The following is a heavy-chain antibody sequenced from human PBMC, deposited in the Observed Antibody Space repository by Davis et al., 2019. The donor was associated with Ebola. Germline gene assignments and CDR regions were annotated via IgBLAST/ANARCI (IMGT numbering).Heavy chain of an antibody. CDR1: GYTFNSYG. D-gene: IGHD3-3*01. Sequence: AASVKVSCKASGYTFNSYGISWVRQAPGQGLEWMGWISAYTGNTNYAQKLQGRVTMTTDTSTSTAYTELRSLRSDDTAVYYCARAPITIFGVLKGDWFDPWGQGSLVTVSS. V-gene: IGHV1-18*04. J-gene: IGHJ5*02. CDR2: ISAYTGNT. CDR3: ARAPITIFGVLKGDWFDP.